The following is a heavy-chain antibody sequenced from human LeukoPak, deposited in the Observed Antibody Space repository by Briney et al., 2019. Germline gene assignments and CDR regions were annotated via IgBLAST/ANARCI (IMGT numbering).Heavy chain of an antibody. CDR1: GFTFSSYG. V-gene: IGHV3-33*01. Sequence: PGGSLRLSCAASGFTFSSYGMHWVRQAPGKGLEWVAVMWYDGSNKYYADSVKGRFTISRDNSKNTVYLQMNSLRAEDTAVYYCARDGYGSGSRAYLMDVWGQGTTVTVSS. J-gene: IGHJ6*02. CDR3: ARDGYGSGSRAYLMDV. D-gene: IGHD3-10*01. CDR2: MWYDGSNK.